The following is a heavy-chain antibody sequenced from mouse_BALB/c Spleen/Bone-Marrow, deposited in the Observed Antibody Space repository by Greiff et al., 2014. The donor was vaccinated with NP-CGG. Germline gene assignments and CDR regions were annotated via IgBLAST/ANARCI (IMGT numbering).Heavy chain of an antibody. D-gene: IGHD2-2*01. J-gene: IGHJ3*01. CDR3: AREMVTGFAY. CDR2: ISSGGST. CDR1: GFTFSSYA. Sequence: EVQLVESGGGLVKPGGSLKLSCAASGFTFSSYAMSWVRQTPEKRLEWVASISSGGSTYYPDSVKGRFTISRDNARNILYLQMSSLRSEDTAMYYCAREMVTGFAYWGQGTLVTASA. V-gene: IGHV5-6-5*01.